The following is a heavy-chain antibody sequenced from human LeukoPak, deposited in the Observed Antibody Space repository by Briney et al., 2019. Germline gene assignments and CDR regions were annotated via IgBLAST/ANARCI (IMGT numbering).Heavy chain of an antibody. Sequence: GGSLRLSCAASGFTFSNYWMNWVRQAPGKGLEWVASIISISSHIYYADSVKGRFTISRDNAKNSLYLQMNSLRAEDTAVYYCARTRAPSNGRVLYYMDVWGKGTTVTVSS. CDR2: IISISSHI. J-gene: IGHJ6*03. CDR3: ARTRAPSNGRVLYYMDV. D-gene: IGHD2-2*01. V-gene: IGHV3-21*01. CDR1: GFTFSNYW.